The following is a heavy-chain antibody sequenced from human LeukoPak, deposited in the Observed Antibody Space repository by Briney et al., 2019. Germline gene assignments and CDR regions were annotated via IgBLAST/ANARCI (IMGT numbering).Heavy chain of an antibody. CDR1: GGSISRSSYY. J-gene: IGHJ4*02. CDR2: IFYSGST. CDR3: ASQGSASPFDY. V-gene: IGHV4-39*01. Sequence: SETLSLTCTVSGGSISRSSYYWGWIRQPPGKGLEWIGSIFYSGSTHYNPSLKSRVAISVDTSKNQFSLKLSSVTAADTAVYYCASQGSASPFDYWGQGTLVTVSS.